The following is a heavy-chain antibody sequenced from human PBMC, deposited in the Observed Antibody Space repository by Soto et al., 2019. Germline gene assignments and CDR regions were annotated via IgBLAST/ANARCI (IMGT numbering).Heavy chain of an antibody. CDR3: AIELLPRVYYYYGMDV. Sequence: QVQLVQSGAEVKKPGSSVDVSCKASGGTFSSYAISWVRQAPGQGLEWMGGIIPIFGTANYAQKFQGRVTITADESTSTAYMELSSLRSEDTAVYYCAIELLPRVYYYYGMDVWGQGTTVTVSS. CDR1: GGTFSSYA. J-gene: IGHJ6*02. D-gene: IGHD1-26*01. CDR2: IIPIFGTA. V-gene: IGHV1-69*01.